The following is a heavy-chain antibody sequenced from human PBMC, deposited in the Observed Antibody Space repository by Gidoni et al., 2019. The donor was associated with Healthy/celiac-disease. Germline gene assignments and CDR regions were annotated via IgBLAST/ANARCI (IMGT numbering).Heavy chain of an antibody. Sequence: QVQLVESGGGVVQPGRYLRLSCAASGFTFRSYAMHWVRQAPGKGLEWVAVISYDGSNKYYADSVKGRFTISRDNSKNTLYLQMNSLRAEDTAVYYCARDGQQWLFGPIYAFDIWGQGTMVTVSS. V-gene: IGHV3-30-3*01. D-gene: IGHD6-19*01. CDR3: ARDGQQWLFGPIYAFDI. CDR2: ISYDGSNK. CDR1: GFTFRSYA. J-gene: IGHJ3*02.